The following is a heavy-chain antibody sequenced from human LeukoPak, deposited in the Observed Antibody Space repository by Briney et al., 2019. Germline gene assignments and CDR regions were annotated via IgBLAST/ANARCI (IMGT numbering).Heavy chain of an antibody. CDR1: GGSISSGGYF. V-gene: IGHV4-31*03. CDR3: ARGDVYRYFDH. D-gene: IGHD4-11*01. J-gene: IGHJ4*02. CDR2: IYYSGST. Sequence: SQTLSLTCTVSGGSISSGGYFWSWIRQHPGKGLEWIGYIYYSGSTYYNPSLKSRVTMSVDTSKNQFSLKLSSVTAADTAVYYCARGDVYRYFDHWGQGTLVTVSS.